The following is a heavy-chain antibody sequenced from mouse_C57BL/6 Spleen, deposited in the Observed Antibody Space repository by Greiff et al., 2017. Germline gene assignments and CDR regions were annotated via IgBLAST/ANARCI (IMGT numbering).Heavy chain of an antibody. D-gene: IGHD1-1*01. CDR3: AGTTVQGFAY. CDR1: GFTFSSYG. CDR2: ISSGGSYT. V-gene: IGHV5-6*02. Sequence: EVKLVESGGDLVKPGGSLKLSCAASGFTFSSYGMSWVRQTPDKRLEWVATISSGGSYTYYPDSVKGRFTISRDNAKNTLYLQMSSLKSEDTAMYYCAGTTVQGFAYWGQGTLVTVSA. J-gene: IGHJ3*01.